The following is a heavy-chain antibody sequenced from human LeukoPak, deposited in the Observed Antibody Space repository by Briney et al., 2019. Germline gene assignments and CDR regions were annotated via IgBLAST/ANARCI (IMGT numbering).Heavy chain of an antibody. D-gene: IGHD5-24*01. Sequence: SETLSLTCTVSGGSVSSGIYYWSWIRQPAGKGLEWIGRIYTSGTTNYNPSLKSRVTISVDTSKNQFSLKLSSVTAADTAVYYCARVGRWLQLARFDYWGQGTLVTVSS. CDR2: IYTSGTT. J-gene: IGHJ4*02. CDR3: ARVGRWLQLARFDY. V-gene: IGHV4-61*10. CDR1: GGSVSSGIYY.